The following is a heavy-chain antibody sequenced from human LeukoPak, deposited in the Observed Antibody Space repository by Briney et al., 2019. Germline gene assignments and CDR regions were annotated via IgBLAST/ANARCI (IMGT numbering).Heavy chain of an antibody. CDR3: ARDSYCTNGVCSTY. Sequence: SETLSLNCTVSGGSISSYYWSWIRQPAGKGLEWIGRIYTSGSTNYNPSLKSRVTISVDKSKNQFSLKLSSVTAADTAVYYCARDSYCTNGVCSTYWGQGTLVTVSS. D-gene: IGHD2-8*01. CDR2: IYTSGST. J-gene: IGHJ4*02. CDR1: GGSISSYY. V-gene: IGHV4-4*07.